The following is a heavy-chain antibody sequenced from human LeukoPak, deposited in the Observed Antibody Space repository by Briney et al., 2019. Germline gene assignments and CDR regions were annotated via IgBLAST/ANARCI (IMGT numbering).Heavy chain of an antibody. CDR2: FDPEDGET. J-gene: IGHJ4*02. Sequence: ASVKVSCKVSGYTLTELSMHWVRQAPGKGLEWMGGFDPEDGETIYAQKFRGRVTMTEDTSTDTAYMELSSLRSEDTAVYYCATGPSSSYFDWLYYFDYWGQGTLVTVSS. D-gene: IGHD3-9*01. CDR3: ATGPSSSYFDWLYYFDY. V-gene: IGHV1-24*01. CDR1: GYTLTELS.